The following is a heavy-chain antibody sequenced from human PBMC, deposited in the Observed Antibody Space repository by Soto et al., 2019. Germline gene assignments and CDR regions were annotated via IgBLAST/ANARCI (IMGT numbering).Heavy chain of an antibody. D-gene: IGHD2-15*01. CDR1: GFTFSSYA. J-gene: IGHJ6*02. V-gene: IGHV3-30-3*01. CDR3: ASGYCSGGSCYSAYYGMDV. Sequence: GGSLRLSCAASGFTFSSYAMHWVRQAPGKGLEWVAVISYDGSNKYYADSVKGGFTISRDNSKNTLYLQMNSLRAEDTAVYYCASGYCSGGSCYSAYYGMDVWGQGTTVTVSS. CDR2: ISYDGSNK.